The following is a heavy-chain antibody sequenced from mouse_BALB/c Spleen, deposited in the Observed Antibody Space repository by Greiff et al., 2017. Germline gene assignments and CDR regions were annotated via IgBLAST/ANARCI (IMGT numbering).Heavy chain of an antibody. J-gene: IGHJ4*01. CDR3: ARSGYYGSSRIIKNYAMDY. CDR1: GYSFTGYT. V-gene: IGHV1-18*01. D-gene: IGHD1-1*01. CDR2: INPYNGGT. Sequence: EVQLQESGPELVKPGASMKISCKASGYSFTGYTMNWVKQSHGKNLEWIGLINPYNGGTSYNQKFKGKATLTVDKSSSTAYMELLSLTSEDSAVYYCARSGYYGSSRIIKNYAMDYWGQGTSVTVSS.